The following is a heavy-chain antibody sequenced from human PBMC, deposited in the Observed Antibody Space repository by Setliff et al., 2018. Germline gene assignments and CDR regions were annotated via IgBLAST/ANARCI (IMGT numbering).Heavy chain of an antibody. Sequence: GGSLRLSCAASGFTFSDYYMTWIRQAPGKGLEWVSYINRGGNTIYYADSVKGRFTISRDNARDSLFLQMNTLRAEDTAVYYCAREVVGAPSAFDIWGQGTMVTVSS. CDR1: GFTFSDYY. CDR3: AREVVGAPSAFDI. J-gene: IGHJ3*02. CDR2: INRGGNTI. D-gene: IGHD1-26*01. V-gene: IGHV3-11*04.